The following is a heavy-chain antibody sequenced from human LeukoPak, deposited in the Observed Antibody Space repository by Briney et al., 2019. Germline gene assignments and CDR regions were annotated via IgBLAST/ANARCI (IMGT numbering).Heavy chain of an antibody. D-gene: IGHD2-2*01. J-gene: IGHJ6*02. CDR2: ISAYNGNT. CDR3: ARDSPGGIVVVPALKTSMDV. Sequence: ASVKVSCKASGYTFTSYGISWVQQAPGQGLEWMGWISAYNGNTNYAQKLQGRVTMTTDTSTSTAYMELRSLRSDDTAVYYCARDSPGGIVVVPALKTSMDVWGQGTTVTVSS. V-gene: IGHV1-18*01. CDR1: GYTFTSYG.